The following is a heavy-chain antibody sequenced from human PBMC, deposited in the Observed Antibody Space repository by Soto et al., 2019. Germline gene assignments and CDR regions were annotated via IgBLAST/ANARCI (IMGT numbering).Heavy chain of an antibody. CDR1: GFTFTSNY. D-gene: IGHD6-19*01. J-gene: IGHJ6*02. CDR2: INPSGGST. CDR3: ARDRGTVTGTLSYYGMDV. Sequence: ASVKVSCKASGFTFTSNYMHWVRQAPGQGLEWMGIINPSGGSTYYAQKFQGRVTMTRDTSTSTVYMELSSLRSEDTAVYYCARDRGTVTGTLSYYGMDVWGQRTTVTVSS. V-gene: IGHV1-46*01.